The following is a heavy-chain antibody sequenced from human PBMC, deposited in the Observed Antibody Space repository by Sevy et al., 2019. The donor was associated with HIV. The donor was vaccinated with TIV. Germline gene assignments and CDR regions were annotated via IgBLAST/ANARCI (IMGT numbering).Heavy chain of an antibody. J-gene: IGHJ4*02. CDR2: IKQDESEK. CDR1: GFSFSHYW. V-gene: IGHV3-7*04. D-gene: IGHD3-22*01. CDR3: ARGNSGSFDY. Sequence: GGSLKLSCAASGFSFSHYWMHWVRQAPGKGLEWVANIKQDESEKYYVASVKGRLTISRDNAKNSVYLQMNSLIPEDTAIYYCARGNSGSFDYWGQGTLVTVSS.